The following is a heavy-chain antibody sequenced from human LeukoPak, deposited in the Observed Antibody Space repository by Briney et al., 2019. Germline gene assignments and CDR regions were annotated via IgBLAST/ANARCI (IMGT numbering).Heavy chain of an antibody. V-gene: IGHV3-23*01. CDR3: AKGRDYYDSSGYPKPIDL. D-gene: IGHD3-22*01. Sequence: GGSLRLSCAASGFTFSNYAMRWVRQAPGKRLECVSRITGSGDNTYYADSVEGRFTISRDNSKNMVYLQMNSLRAEDTTVYYCAKGRDYYDSSGYPKPIDLWGQGTLVTVSS. CDR2: ITGSGDNT. CDR1: GFTFSNYA. J-gene: IGHJ5*02.